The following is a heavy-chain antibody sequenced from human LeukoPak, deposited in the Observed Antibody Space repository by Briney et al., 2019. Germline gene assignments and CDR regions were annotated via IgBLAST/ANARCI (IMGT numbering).Heavy chain of an antibody. Sequence: GSLRLSCXAXGFTFSNFAMSWVRQAPGKGLEWVSTIGGSGSSTYYADSVKGRFTISRDNSKNTLSLQMSSLRAEDTAVYYCAQLYRGTYFDYWGQGTLVTVSS. CDR1: GFTFSNFA. CDR3: AQLYRGTYFDY. CDR2: IGGSGSST. D-gene: IGHD1-1*01. J-gene: IGHJ4*02. V-gene: IGHV3-23*01.